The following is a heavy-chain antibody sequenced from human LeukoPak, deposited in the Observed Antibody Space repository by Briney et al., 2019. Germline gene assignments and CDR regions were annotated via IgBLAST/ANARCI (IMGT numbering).Heavy chain of an antibody. CDR1: GFTFSSYD. CDR2: ISRSGGTT. Sequence: GSLRLSCAASGFTFSSYDMTWVRQTPGKGLGGVALISRSGGTTYYADSAKGRFTISRDNSKNTLYLHMNSLRAEDTAEYYCAKRGGTESFYYFYYMDVWGKGTTVTVSS. CDR3: AKRGGTESFYYFYYMDV. D-gene: IGHD2-15*01. V-gene: IGHV3-23*01. J-gene: IGHJ6*03.